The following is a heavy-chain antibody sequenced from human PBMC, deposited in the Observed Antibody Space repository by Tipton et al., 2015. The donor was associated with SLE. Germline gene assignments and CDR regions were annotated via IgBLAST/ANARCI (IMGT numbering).Heavy chain of an antibody. V-gene: IGHV5-51*03. Sequence: QLVQSGAEVKKPGESLKISCKGSGYSSTSYWNGWVRQMPGKGLEWMGIIYPGDSDTRYSPSFQGQVTISADKSISTAYLQWSSLKASDTAIYYCACGVGHEDSSSSGEYFQHWDRGTLIAVS. CDR2: IYPGDSDT. J-gene: IGHJ1*01. D-gene: IGHD6-6*01. CDR1: GYSSTSYW. CDR3: ACGVGHEDSSSSGEYFQH.